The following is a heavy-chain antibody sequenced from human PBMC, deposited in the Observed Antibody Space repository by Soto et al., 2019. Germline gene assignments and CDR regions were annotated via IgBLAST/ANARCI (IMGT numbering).Heavy chain of an antibody. CDR3: ASQKNPITIFGVVPPSPPDLYGMDV. V-gene: IGHV1-3*01. CDR1: GYTFTSYG. D-gene: IGHD3-3*01. J-gene: IGHJ6*02. Sequence: ASVKVSCKASGYTFTSYGISWVRQAPGQRLEWMGWINAGNGNTKYSQKFQGRVTITRDTSASTAYMELSSLRSEDTAVYYCASQKNPITIFGVVPPSPPDLYGMDVWGQGTTVTVSS. CDR2: INAGNGNT.